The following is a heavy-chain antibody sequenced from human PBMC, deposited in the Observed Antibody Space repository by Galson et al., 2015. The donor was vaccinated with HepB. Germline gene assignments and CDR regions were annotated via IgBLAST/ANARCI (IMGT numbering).Heavy chain of an antibody. J-gene: IGHJ5*02. CDR1: GSSISTTYW. Sequence: ETLSLTCAVSGSSISTTYWWSWVRQPPGKGLEWIGDIYHSGRTNYNPSLRNRLTISVDKSKYQFSLKLTSVTAADTAVYYCARESTNTRGFDPWGQGTLATVSS. D-gene: IGHD5-24*01. CDR3: ARESTNTRGFDP. CDR2: IYHSGRT. V-gene: IGHV4-4*02.